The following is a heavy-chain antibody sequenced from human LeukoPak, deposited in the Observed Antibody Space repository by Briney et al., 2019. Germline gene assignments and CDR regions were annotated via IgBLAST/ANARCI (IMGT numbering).Heavy chain of an antibody. D-gene: IGHD4-4*01. Sequence: PGGSLRLSCAASGFTFSSYAMSWVRQAPGKGLEWVSAISGSGGSTYYADSVKGRFTISRDNSKNTLYLQMNSLRAEDTAVYYCARSVMITVATPPYYYYGMDVWGQGTTVTVSS. CDR1: GFTFSSYA. J-gene: IGHJ6*02. V-gene: IGHV3-23*01. CDR3: ARSVMITVATPPYYYYGMDV. CDR2: ISGSGGST.